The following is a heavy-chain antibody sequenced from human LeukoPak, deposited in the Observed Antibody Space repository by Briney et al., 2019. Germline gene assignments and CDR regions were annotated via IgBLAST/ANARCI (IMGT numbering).Heavy chain of an antibody. CDR3: ARGGSRCSGGSCYSVPFDF. D-gene: IGHD2-15*01. Sequence: SQTLSLTCGVSGGSISSGDYSWSWIRQPPGKALEWIGYIYYSGRTWYNPSLKSRVTISVDTSKRQFSLKLTSVTAADTAVYYCARGGSRCSGGSCYSVPFDFWGQGTLVTVSS. CDR2: IYYSGRT. V-gene: IGHV4-30-2*01. CDR1: GGSISSGDYS. J-gene: IGHJ4*02.